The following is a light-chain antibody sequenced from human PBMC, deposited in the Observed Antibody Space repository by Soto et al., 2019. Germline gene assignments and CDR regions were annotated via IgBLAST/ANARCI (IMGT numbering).Light chain of an antibody. V-gene: IGLV2-14*03. CDR2: DVS. CDR3: SSYTSSSTHV. J-gene: IGLJ1*01. CDR1: SSDVGAYTF. Sequence: QSALTQPASVSGSPGQSITITCTGTSSDVGAYTFVSWYQQHPDKVPKLMIFDVSRRPSGVSDRFSGSKSGNTASLTISGLQPEDEADYYCSSYTSSSTHVFGSGTKLTVL.